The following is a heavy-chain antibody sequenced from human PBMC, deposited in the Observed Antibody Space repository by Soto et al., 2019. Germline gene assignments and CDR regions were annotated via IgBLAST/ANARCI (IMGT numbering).Heavy chain of an antibody. CDR3: ARGGVSTRTFDY. CDR1: GYNFSGYW. D-gene: IGHD3-3*01. CDR2: IYPSDSDT. Sequence: XESLKISCKGSGYNFSGYWIAWVRQMPGKGLELMGIIYPSDSDTRYRPSFQGQVTISADKSISSAYLQWSSLRASDTAMYYCARGGVSTRTFDYWGQGSPVTVSS. J-gene: IGHJ4*02. V-gene: IGHV5-51*01.